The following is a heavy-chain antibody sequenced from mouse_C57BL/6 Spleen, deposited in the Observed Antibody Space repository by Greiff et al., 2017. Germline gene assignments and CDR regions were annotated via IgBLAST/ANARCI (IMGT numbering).Heavy chain of an antibody. V-gene: IGHV1-64*01. J-gene: IGHJ2*01. Sequence: VQLQQPGAELVKPGASVKLSCKASGYTFTSYWMHWAKQRPGQGLEWIGMIHPNSGSTNYNEKFTSKATLTVDKSPSTAYMQLSSLTSEDSTVYYCASPILQGFDYWGKGTTLTVSS. CDR2: IHPNSGST. CDR3: ASPILQGFDY. D-gene: IGHD6-5*01. CDR1: GYTFTSYW.